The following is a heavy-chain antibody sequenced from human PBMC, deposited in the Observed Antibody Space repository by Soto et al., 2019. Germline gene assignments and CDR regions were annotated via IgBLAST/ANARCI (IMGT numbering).Heavy chain of an antibody. CDR2: ISGNSGST. D-gene: IGHD2-2*01. Sequence: GGSLRLSCAASGFTFSSYAMNWVRQAPGKGLEWVSGISGNSGSTGYADSVKGRFTISRDNAKNSLYLQMNSLRAEDTALYYCAKEKDIVVVPAARHSGMDVWGQGTTVTVSS. CDR1: GFTFSSYA. J-gene: IGHJ6*02. CDR3: AKEKDIVVVPAARHSGMDV. V-gene: IGHV3-23*01.